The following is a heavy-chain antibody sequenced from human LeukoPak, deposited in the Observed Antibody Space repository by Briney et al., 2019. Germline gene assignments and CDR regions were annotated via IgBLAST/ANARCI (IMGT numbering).Heavy chain of an antibody. D-gene: IGHD2-2*01. V-gene: IGHV1-69*13. CDR1: GGTFSSYA. J-gene: IGHJ4*02. CDR2: IIPIFGTA. CDR3: ARRVPAATHFDY. Sequence: SVKVSCEASGGTFSSYAISWVRQAPGQGLEWMGGIIPIFGTANYAQKFQGRVTITADESTSTAYMELSSLRSEDTAVYYCARRVPAATHFDYWGQGTLVTVSS.